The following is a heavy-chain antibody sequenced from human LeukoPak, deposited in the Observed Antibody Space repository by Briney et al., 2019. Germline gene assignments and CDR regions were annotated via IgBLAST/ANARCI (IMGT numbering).Heavy chain of an antibody. CDR3: AKDQTSGRAMVGIDY. D-gene: IGHD3-10*01. J-gene: IGHJ4*02. Sequence: GGSLRLSCAASGFTFSSYAMSWVRQAPGKGLEWVSAISGSGGNTFYEDSVKGRFSISRDNSKNTLYRQMNSLRAEDTAVYYCAKDQTSGRAMVGIDYWGQGTLVTV. CDR1: GFTFSSYA. V-gene: IGHV3-23*01. CDR2: ISGSGGNT.